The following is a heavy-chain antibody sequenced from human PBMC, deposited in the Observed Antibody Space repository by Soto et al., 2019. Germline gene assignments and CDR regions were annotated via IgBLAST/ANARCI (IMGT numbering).Heavy chain of an antibody. V-gene: IGHV1-2*02. CDR1: GYIFTGYH. D-gene: IGHD1-26*01. Sequence: QVHLVQSGAEVKKPGASVKVSCKASGYIFTGYHIHWVRQAPGRGLEWMGWINPNSGDTEYAQNFQGRVTMTRDTSFNLVYMDLRSLASHDTAVYYCARASGRSKLLPFYFDPWGQGTQVTVSS. CDR3: ARASGRSKLLPFYFDP. CDR2: INPNSGDT. J-gene: IGHJ5*02.